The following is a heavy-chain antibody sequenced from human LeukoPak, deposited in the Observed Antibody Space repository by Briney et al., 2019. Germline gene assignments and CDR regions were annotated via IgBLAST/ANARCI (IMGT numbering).Heavy chain of an antibody. D-gene: IGHD3-22*01. CDR1: GYTFTDYY. CDR2: INLKSGGT. CDR3: ARDEDASSDNAFDI. J-gene: IGHJ3*02. V-gene: IGHV1-2*02. Sequence: GASVKVSCKASGYTFTDYYMHWVRQAPGQGLEWMGWINLKSGGTNYAQKFQGRVTMTGDTSITTAYMELSGLRSDDTAVYYCARDEDASSDNAFDIWGQGTMVTVSS.